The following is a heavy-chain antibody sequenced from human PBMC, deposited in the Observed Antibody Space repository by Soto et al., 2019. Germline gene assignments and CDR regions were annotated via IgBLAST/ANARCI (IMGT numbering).Heavy chain of an antibody. D-gene: IGHD3-16*01. CDR1: DGSISSYY. J-gene: IGHJ4*02. Sequence: SETLSLTCTVSDGSISSYYWSWIRQPPGKGLEWIGYIYYSGSTNYNPSLKSRVTISVDTSKNQFSLKLSSVTAADTAVYYCARDSLSGADYWGQGTLVTVSS. CDR3: ARDSLSGADY. CDR2: IYYSGST. V-gene: IGHV4-59*01.